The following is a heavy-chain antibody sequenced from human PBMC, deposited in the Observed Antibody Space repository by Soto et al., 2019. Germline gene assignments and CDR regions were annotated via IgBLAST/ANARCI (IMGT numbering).Heavy chain of an antibody. CDR1: GFTFSDYA. J-gene: IGHJ6*02. CDR2: IDGSSATT. Sequence: EVQLLESGGGLVQPGGSLRLSCAASGFTFSDYAMSWVRQALGKGLEWVSAIDGSSATTNYADSVKGRFTISRDNSKNTLFLHMSGLRAEDTAVYYCARDRRPSIYSGLAVWGQGTTVIVSS. V-gene: IGHV3-23*01. CDR3: ARDRRPSIYSGLAV. D-gene: IGHD2-2*01.